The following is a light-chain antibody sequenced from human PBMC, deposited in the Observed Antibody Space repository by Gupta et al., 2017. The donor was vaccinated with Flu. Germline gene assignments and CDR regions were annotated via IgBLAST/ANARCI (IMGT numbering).Light chain of an antibody. CDR2: EVN. CDR1: SSDVGLFNY. J-gene: IGLJ3*02. Sequence: QSALTQVASVSGSPGQSITISCTGTSSDVGLFNYVSWYQQHPGKAPKLIIYEVNSRPSGVSNRFSGTKSANTASLTISGLQAEDEADYYCSSYTSSSTRVFGGGTKLTVL. V-gene: IGLV2-14*01. CDR3: SSYTSSSTRV.